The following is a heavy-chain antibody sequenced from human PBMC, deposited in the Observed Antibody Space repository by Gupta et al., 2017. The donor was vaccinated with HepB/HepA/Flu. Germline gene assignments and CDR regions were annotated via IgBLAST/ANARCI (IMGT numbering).Heavy chain of an antibody. J-gene: IGHJ4*02. D-gene: IGHD1-1*01. CDR1: GFTFSRYA. V-gene: IGHV3-30-3*01. CDR3: AREGRILEFDY. CDR2: ISYDGSNK. Sequence: QVQLVESGGGVVQPGRSLRLSCAASGFTFSRYAMHWVRQAPGKGLEWVAVISYDGSNKYYADSVKGRFTISRDNSMNTLYLQMNSLRAEDTAVYYCAREGRILEFDYWGQGTLVTVSS.